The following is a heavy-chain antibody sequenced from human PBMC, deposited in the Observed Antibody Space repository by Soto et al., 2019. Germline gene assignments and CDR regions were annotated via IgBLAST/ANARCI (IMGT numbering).Heavy chain of an antibody. CDR2: MNPGSGDT. J-gene: IGHJ4*02. CDR1: GYSFTNND. Sequence: SVKASCKSSGYSFTNNDVSWVREATGQGLEGMGWMNPGSGDTGYAQKFQGRVTMTEDTSTDTAYMELSSLRSEDTAVYYCATGLGGSGWLDYWGQGTLVTVSS. CDR3: ATGLGGSGWLDY. V-gene: IGHV1-8*01. D-gene: IGHD6-19*01.